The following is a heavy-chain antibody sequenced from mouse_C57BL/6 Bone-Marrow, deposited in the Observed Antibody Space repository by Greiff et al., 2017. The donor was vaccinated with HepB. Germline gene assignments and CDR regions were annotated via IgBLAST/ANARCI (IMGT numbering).Heavy chain of an antibody. CDR1: GYAFSSSW. J-gene: IGHJ3*01. Sequence: QVQLQQSGPELVKPGASVKISCKASGYAFSSSWMNWVKQRPGKGLEWIGRIYPGDGDTNYNGKFKGKATLTADKSSSTAYMQLSSLTSEDSAVYFCAIKLYYYGSSLFAYWGQGTLVTVSA. V-gene: IGHV1-82*01. D-gene: IGHD1-1*01. CDR3: AIKLYYYGSSLFAY. CDR2: IYPGDGDT.